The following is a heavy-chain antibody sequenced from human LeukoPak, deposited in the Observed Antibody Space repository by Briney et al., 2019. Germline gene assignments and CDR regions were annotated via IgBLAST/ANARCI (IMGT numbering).Heavy chain of an antibody. CDR2: ISAYNGNT. Sequence: GASVKVSCMASGYTFTSYGISWVRQAPGQGLEWMGWISAYNGNTNYGQKLEGRGTMTTDTSTTTAYMELRSLRSADTAVYSCGRDYYYYGMDVWGKGTTVTVSS. CDR1: GYTFTSYG. V-gene: IGHV1-18*04. CDR3: GRDYYYYGMDV. J-gene: IGHJ6*04.